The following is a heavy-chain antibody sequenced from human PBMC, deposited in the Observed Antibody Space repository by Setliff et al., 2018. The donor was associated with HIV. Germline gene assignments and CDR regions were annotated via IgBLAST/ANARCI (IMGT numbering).Heavy chain of an antibody. CDR2: IYYTGST. Sequence: SETLSLTCAVYGGSFSGYYWSWIRQPPGKGLEWIGYIYYTGSTYYNPPLKSRVTISLDTSRNQFSLKLSSVTAADTAVYYCECYNSDDGYFDNWGQGALVTVSS. D-gene: IGHD2-8*01. V-gene: IGHV4-59*06. CDR3: ECYNSDDGYFDN. CDR1: GGSFSGYY. J-gene: IGHJ4*02.